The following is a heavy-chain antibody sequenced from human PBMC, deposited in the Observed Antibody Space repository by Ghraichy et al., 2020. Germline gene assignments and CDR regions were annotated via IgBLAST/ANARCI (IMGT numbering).Heavy chain of an antibody. CDR3: ARDEGRGSSWHSL. CDR1: GFTFSIYW. V-gene: IGHV3-74*01. D-gene: IGHD6-13*01. J-gene: IGHJ4*02. Sequence: GGSLRLSCAASGFTFSIYWMHWVRQAPGKGLVWVSSINSDGSRTNYADSVKGRFTISRDNAKNTLYLQMNSLRAEDTAVYYCARDEGRGSSWHSLWGQGTLVTVSS. CDR2: INSDGSRT.